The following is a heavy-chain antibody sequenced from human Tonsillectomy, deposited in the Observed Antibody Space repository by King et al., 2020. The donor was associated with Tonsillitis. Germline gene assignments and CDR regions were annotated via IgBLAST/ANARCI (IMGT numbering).Heavy chain of an antibody. V-gene: IGHV3-7*01. CDR2: INQDGREK. D-gene: IGHD2-2*01. J-gene: IGHJ6*02. CDR1: GFTFSSYW. Sequence: EVQLVESGGGLVQPGGSLRLSCAASGFTFSSYWMSWVRQAPGKGLEWVATINQDGREKYYVDSVKGRFTLSIDKAKNSLYLQMNSLRAEDTAVYYCARDIVVEPATMHNYYYGMDVWGQGTTVTVSS. CDR3: ARDIVVEPATMHNYYYGMDV.